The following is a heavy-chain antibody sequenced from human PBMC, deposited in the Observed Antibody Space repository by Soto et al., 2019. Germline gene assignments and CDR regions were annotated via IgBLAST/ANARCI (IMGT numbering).Heavy chain of an antibody. V-gene: IGHV1-18*01. CDR2: ISAYNGNT. Sequence: QVQLVQSGAEVKKPGASVKVSCKASGYTFTSYGISWVRQAPGQGLEWMGWISAYNGNTNYAQKLQGRVTMTTYTTMSTGFLELRSLRTYDTAVYYCARHLAVAGILFTWFAPWGQGTLVTVSS. CDR3: ARHLAVAGILFTWFAP. J-gene: IGHJ5*02. CDR1: GYTFTSYG. D-gene: IGHD6-19*01.